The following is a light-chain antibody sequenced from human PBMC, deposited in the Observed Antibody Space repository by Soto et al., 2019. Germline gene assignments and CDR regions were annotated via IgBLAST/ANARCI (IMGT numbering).Light chain of an antibody. J-gene: IGKJ1*01. CDR1: QSIDKY. Sequence: IRMTQSPSSLSASVGERVTITCRASQSIDKYLNWYQHKPGKAPYLLIYAASHLRSGVPTRFSGSGTGTSFTLTISSLQYEDLATYYCQQSYSSPGTFGRGTKVELK. CDR3: QQSYSSPGT. V-gene: IGKV1-39*01. CDR2: AAS.